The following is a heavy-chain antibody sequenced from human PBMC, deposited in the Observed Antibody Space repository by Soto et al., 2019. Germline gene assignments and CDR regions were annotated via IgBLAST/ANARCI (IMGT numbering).Heavy chain of an antibody. CDR3: ARQRITRVRGVSSSGLDV. D-gene: IGHD3-10*01. CDR2: IHPGDSET. J-gene: IGHJ6*02. Sequence: PGESLKISCKGSGYSFTSYYIAWVRQMPGKXLEWMGIIHPGDSETRYSPSFQGHVIISADKSISSAYLQWSSLEAADTAMYYCARQRITRVRGVSSSGLDVWGQGTTVTVSS. CDR1: GYSFTSYY. V-gene: IGHV5-51*01.